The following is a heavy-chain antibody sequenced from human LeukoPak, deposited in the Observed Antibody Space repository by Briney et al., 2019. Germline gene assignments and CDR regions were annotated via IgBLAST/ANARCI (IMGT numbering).Heavy chain of an antibody. CDR1: GFTFSSYE. J-gene: IGHJ4*02. V-gene: IGHV3-48*03. D-gene: IGHD6-13*01. CDR2: ISSSGSTI. CDR3: AKDIQHSSSWTFDY. Sequence: PGGSLRLSCAASGFTFSSYEMNWVRQAPGKGLEWVSYISSSGSTIYYADSVKGRFTISRDNAKNSLYLQMNSLRAEDTALYYCAKDIQHSSSWTFDYWGQGTLVTVSS.